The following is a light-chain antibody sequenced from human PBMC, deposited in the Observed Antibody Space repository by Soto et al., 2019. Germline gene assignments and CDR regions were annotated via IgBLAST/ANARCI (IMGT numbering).Light chain of an antibody. Sequence: QSALTQPASVSGSPGQSITISCTGTSSDVGGYNYVSWSQQQPGKAPKLMIYDVXNRPSGVSNRFSXSXXXXXXXLXXSGLQAEDEADYYCSSYTSSSTLEFGGGTKVTVL. CDR1: SSDVGGYNY. J-gene: IGLJ2*01. V-gene: IGLV2-14*01. CDR2: DVX. CDR3: SSYTSSSTLE.